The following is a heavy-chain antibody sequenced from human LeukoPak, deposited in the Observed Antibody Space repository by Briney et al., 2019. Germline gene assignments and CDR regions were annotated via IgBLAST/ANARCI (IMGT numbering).Heavy chain of an antibody. Sequence: SETLSLTCAVYGGSFSGYYWSWIRQPPGKGLEWVGEINHSGSTNYNPSLKSRVTISVDTSKNQFSLKLSSVTAADTAVYYCARARYGEGYWGQGTLVTVSS. V-gene: IGHV4-34*01. D-gene: IGHD4-17*01. J-gene: IGHJ4*02. CDR2: INHSGST. CDR3: ARARYGEGY. CDR1: GGSFSGYY.